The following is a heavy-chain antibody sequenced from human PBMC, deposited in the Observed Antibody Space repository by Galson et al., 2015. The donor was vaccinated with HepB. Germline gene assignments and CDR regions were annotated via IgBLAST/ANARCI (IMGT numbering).Heavy chain of an antibody. CDR3: VREGPGYYDSGMDV. Sequence: SVKVSCKASGYTFTTYAIHWVRQAPGQRLEWMGWINAGNGNTKYSQKLQGRVTITRDTSASTVYMDLSSLRSEDTAVYYCVREGPGYYDSGMDVWGQGTTVTVSS. J-gene: IGHJ6*02. CDR1: GYTFTTYA. D-gene: IGHD3-22*01. V-gene: IGHV1-3*01. CDR2: INAGNGNT.